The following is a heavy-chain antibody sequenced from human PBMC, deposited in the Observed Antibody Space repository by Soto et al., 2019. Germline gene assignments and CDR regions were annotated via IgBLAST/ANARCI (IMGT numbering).Heavy chain of an antibody. V-gene: IGHV3-9*01. J-gene: IGHJ1*01. CDR2: ISWNSGSI. CDR3: AKGSRKVTMILAEYFQH. CDR1: GFTFDDYA. Sequence: EVQLVESGGGLVQPGRSLRLSCAASGFTFDDYAMHWVRQAPGKGLEWVSGISWNSGSIGYADSVKGRFTISRDNAKNSLYLQMNSLRAEDTALYYCAKGSRKVTMILAEYFQHWGQGTLVTVSS. D-gene: IGHD3-22*01.